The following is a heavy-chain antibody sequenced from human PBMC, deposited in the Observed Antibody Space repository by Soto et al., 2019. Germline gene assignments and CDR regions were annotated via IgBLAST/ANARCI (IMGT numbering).Heavy chain of an antibody. Sequence: EEPLVESGGGLVQPGGSLRLSCVASGFILSGYDMHWVRQATGEGLEWVSAIGTAGDPYYSGSVKGRFTIPRGNAENSVYLQMNSLRAGDTAVYYCARAGYDSSGYYFYAMDVWGPGTTVTVSS. V-gene: IGHV3-13*05. D-gene: IGHD3-22*01. CDR2: IGTAGDP. CDR1: GFILSGYD. J-gene: IGHJ6*02. CDR3: ARAGYDSSGYYFYAMDV.